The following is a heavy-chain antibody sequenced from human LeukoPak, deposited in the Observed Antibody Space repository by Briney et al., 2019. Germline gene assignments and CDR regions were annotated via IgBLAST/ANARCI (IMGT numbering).Heavy chain of an antibody. CDR3: ASRGSSGWYSDY. CDR2: IYHSGST. D-gene: IGHD6-19*01. V-gene: IGHV4-4*02. Sequence: SETLSLTCAVSGGSISSSNWWSWVRQPPGKGLEWIGEIYHSGSTNYNPSLKSRVTISVDKSKNQSSLKLSSVTAADTAVYYCASRGSSGWYSDYWGQGTLVTVSS. CDR1: GGSISSSNW. J-gene: IGHJ4*02.